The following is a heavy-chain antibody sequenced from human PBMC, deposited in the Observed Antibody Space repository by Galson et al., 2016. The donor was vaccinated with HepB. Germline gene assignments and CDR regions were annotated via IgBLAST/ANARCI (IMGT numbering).Heavy chain of an antibody. J-gene: IGHJ4*02. CDR1: GFTFSNAW. V-gene: IGHV3-15*01. Sequence: SMRLSCAVSGFTFSNAWMSWVRQAPGKGLEWIGRVRSRNDGGTKDICTPVKGRFTISRDDSKNTLYLQMKGLKTEDTAVYYCATDYGSVMLSFFDYWGQGTLVTVTS. D-gene: IGHD3-16*01. CDR3: ATDYGSVMLSFFDY. CDR2: VRSRNDGGTK.